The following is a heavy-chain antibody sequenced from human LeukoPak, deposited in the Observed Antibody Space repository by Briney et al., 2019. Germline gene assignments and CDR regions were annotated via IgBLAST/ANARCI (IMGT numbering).Heavy chain of an antibody. CDR3: ARDYYYGPGTNAFDI. Sequence: ASVKVSCKASGYTFTSYAMNWVRQAPGQGLEWMGIINPSGGSTSYAQKFQGRVTMTRDKSTSTVYMELSSLRSEDTAVYYCARDYYYGPGTNAFDIWGQGTMVTVSS. CDR2: INPSGGST. CDR1: GYTFTSYA. J-gene: IGHJ3*02. D-gene: IGHD3-10*01. V-gene: IGHV1-46*01.